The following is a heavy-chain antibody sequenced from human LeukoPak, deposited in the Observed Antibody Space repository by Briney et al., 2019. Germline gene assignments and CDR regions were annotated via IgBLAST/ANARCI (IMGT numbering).Heavy chain of an antibody. CDR2: VNEDGSKK. V-gene: IGHV3-7*01. CDR1: GFTFSSYW. J-gene: IGHJ4*02. Sequence: GASLRLSCAASGFTFSSYWMSWVRQAPGKGLEWVANVNEDGSKKYHVDSMKGRFTISRDNAKNSLYLQVNSLRAEDTAVYYCARAGDRGTVDFWGQGTLVTVSS. CDR3: ARAGDRGTVDF. D-gene: IGHD7-27*01.